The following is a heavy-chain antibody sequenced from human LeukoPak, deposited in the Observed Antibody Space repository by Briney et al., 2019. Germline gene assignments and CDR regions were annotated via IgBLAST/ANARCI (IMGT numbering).Heavy chain of an antibody. J-gene: IGHJ6*02. V-gene: IGHV3-23*01. D-gene: IGHD2-2*01. Sequence: GGSLRLSCAASGFTFSSYAMSWVRQAPGKGLEWVSAISGSGGSTYYADSVKGRFTISGDNSKNTLYLQMNSLRAEDTAVYYCAKIVVPAASRYYYYGMDVWGQGTTVTVSS. CDR1: GFTFSSYA. CDR3: AKIVVPAASRYYYYGMDV. CDR2: ISGSGGST.